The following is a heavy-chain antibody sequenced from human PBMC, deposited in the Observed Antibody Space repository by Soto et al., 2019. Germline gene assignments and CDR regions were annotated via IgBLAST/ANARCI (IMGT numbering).Heavy chain of an antibody. CDR1: GFSLSTSGVG. J-gene: IGHJ6*03. CDR2: IYWDDDK. V-gene: IGHV2-5*02. CDR3: AHSSYDFWSGYRPPDYYYYYYMDV. Sequence: SGPTLVNPTQTLTLTCTFSGFSLSTSGVGVGWIRQPPGKALEWLALIYWDDDKRYSPSLKSRLTITKDTSKNQVVLTMTNMDPVDTATYYCAHSSYDFWSGYRPPDYYYYYYMDVWGKGTTVTVSS. D-gene: IGHD3-3*01.